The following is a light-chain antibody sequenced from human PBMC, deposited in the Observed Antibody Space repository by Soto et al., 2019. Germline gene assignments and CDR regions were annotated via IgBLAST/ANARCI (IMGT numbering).Light chain of an antibody. CDR2: EVT. CDR3: TSYTSSNTVV. J-gene: IGLJ2*01. V-gene: IGLV2-14*01. CDR1: SSDVGGYNY. Sequence: QSVLTQPASVSGSPGQSITISCTGTSSDVGGYNYVSWYQHHPGKAPKLMIYEVTNRPSGVSNRFSGSKSGSTASLTISGLQAEDEADYYCTSYTSSNTVVFGGGTKLTVL.